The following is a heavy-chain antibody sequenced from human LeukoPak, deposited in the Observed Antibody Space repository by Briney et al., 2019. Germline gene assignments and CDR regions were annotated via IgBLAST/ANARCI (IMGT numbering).Heavy chain of an antibody. D-gene: IGHD3-9*01. CDR1: GFKFDDYG. CDR2: ISGSGSYT. J-gene: IGHJ4*02. V-gene: IGHV3-23*01. CDR3: AKGTYFDWLSHFDY. Sequence: PGGSLRLSCTASGFKFDDYGMTWVRQAPGKGLEWVSTISGSGSYTYYADSVKGRFTISRDNSKNTLYVQMNSLRAEDTAVYYCAKGTYFDWLSHFDYWGQGTLVTVSS.